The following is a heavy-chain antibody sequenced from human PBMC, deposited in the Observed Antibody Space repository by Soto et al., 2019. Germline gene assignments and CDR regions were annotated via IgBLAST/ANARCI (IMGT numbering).Heavy chain of an antibody. CDR1: GCKFIASG. V-gene: IGHV3-64*01. J-gene: IGHJ6*03. Sequence: TGGSLRLCSTASGCKFIASGRRWVLQAPGKGLEYVSAISSNGGSTYYANSVKGRLTISRDNSKNTLYLQMGSLRAEDMAVYYCARGDLGFGELVYYMGVWGKGTTVTVSS. CDR2: ISSNGGST. CDR3: ARGDLGFGELVYYMGV. D-gene: IGHD3-10*01.